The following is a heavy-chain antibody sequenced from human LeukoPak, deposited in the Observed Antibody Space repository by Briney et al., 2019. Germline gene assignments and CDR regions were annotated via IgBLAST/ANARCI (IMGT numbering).Heavy chain of an antibody. Sequence: GGSLRLSCAASGFTFSSYSMNWVRQAPGKGLEWVSSISSSSSYIYYADSVKGRFTISTDNAKNSLYLQMNSLRAEDTAVYYCARVYCSGGSCYSVVYYYYGMDVWGQGTTVTVSS. CDR3: ARVYCSGGSCYSVVYYYYGMDV. J-gene: IGHJ6*02. D-gene: IGHD2-15*01. CDR2: ISSSSSYI. V-gene: IGHV3-21*01. CDR1: GFTFSSYS.